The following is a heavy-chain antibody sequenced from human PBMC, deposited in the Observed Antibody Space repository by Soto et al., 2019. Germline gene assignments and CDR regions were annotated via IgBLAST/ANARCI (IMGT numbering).Heavy chain of an antibody. D-gene: IGHD5-12*01. CDR3: ARVSGYDEIDY. V-gene: IGHV4-59*01. J-gene: IGHJ4*02. CDR2: IYYSGST. CDR1: GGSISSYY. Sequence: TLSLTCTVSGGSISSYYWSWIRQPPGKGLEWIGYIYYSGSTNYNPSLKSRATISVDTSKNQFSLKLSSVTAADTAVYYCARVSGYDEIDYWGQGTLVTVSS.